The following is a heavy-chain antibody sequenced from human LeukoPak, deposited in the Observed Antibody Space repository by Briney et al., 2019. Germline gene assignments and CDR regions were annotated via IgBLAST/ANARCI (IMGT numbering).Heavy chain of an antibody. CDR1: GFTFSSYG. Sequence: GGSLRLSCAASGFTFSSYGMHWVRQAPGKGLEWVALIWYDGSNKYYADSVKGRLTISRDNSKNTPYLQMNSLRAEDTAVYYCAREGPRGNSQFDYWGQGTLVTVSS. J-gene: IGHJ4*02. CDR2: IWYDGSNK. V-gene: IGHV3-33*01. CDR3: AREGPRGNSQFDY. D-gene: IGHD2/OR15-2a*01.